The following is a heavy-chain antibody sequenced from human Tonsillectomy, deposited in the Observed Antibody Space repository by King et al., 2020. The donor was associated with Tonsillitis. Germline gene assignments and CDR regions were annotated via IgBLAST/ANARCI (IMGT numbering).Heavy chain of an antibody. V-gene: IGHV3-23*04. CDR3: TKGARDSGWS. J-gene: IGHJ5*02. CDR2: ISGSGGTT. CDR1: GFTFGSYA. D-gene: IGHD6-19*01. Sequence: VQLVESGGDLVQPGGSLRLSCAASGFTFGSYAMSWVRQATGKGLEWVSAISGSGGTTYYADSVQGRFTISRDNSKTTLYLQMNSLRAEDTAVYYCTKGARDSGWSWGQGTLVTVSS.